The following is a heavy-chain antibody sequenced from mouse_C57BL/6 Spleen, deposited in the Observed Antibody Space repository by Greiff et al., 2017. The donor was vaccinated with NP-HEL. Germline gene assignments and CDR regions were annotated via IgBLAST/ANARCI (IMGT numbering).Heavy chain of an antibody. CDR2: IDPSDSYT. CDR1: GYTFTSYW. J-gene: IGHJ4*01. V-gene: IGHV1-69*01. D-gene: IGHD1-1*01. Sequence: VQLQQPGAELVMPGASVKLSCKASGYTFTSYWMHWVKQRPGQGLEWIGEIDPSDSYTNYNQKFKGKSTLTVDKSSSTAYMQLSSLTSEDSAVYYCARHYGSSHSYAMDYWGQGTSVTVSS. CDR3: ARHYGSSHSYAMDY.